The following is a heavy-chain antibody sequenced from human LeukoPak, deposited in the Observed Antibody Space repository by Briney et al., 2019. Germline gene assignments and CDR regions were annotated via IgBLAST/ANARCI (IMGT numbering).Heavy chain of an antibody. CDR2: IYYSGST. V-gene: IGHV4-61*01. CDR1: GGSVSSGSYY. J-gene: IGHJ4*02. CDR3: ARYSYGYIGY. Sequence: SETLSLTCTVSGGSVSSGSYYWSWIRQPPGKGLEWIGYIYYSGSTNYNPSLKSRITISVDTSKNQFSLKLSSVTAADTAVYYCARYSYGYIGYWGQGTLVTVSS. D-gene: IGHD5-18*01.